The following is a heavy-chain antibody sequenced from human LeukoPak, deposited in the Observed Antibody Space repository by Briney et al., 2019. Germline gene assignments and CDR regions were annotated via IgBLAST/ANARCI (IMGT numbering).Heavy chain of an antibody. CDR2: IGSSGSYI. CDR3: AKDFYYDSSGYIEYFQH. D-gene: IGHD3-22*01. Sequence: GGSLRLSCEVSGFTFSSYHMNWVRQAPGKGLEWVSSIGSSGSYIYYADSLTGRFTISRDNAKNSLYLQMNSLRAEDTAMYYCAKDFYYDSSGYIEYFQHWGQGTLVTVSS. CDR1: GFTFSSYH. V-gene: IGHV3-21*01. J-gene: IGHJ1*01.